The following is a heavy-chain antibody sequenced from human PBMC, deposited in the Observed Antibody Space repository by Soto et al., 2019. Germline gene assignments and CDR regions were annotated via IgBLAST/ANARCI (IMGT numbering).Heavy chain of an antibody. CDR3: ARDRGVNDFWSGYFPGYYYGMDV. Sequence: GASVKVSCKASGYTFTSYGISWVRQAPGQGLEWMGWISAYNGNTNYAQKLQGRVTMTTDTSTSTAYMELRSLRSDDTAVYYCARDRGVNDFWSGYFPGYYYGMDVWGQGTTVTSP. V-gene: IGHV1-18*01. J-gene: IGHJ6*02. CDR1: GYTFTSYG. D-gene: IGHD3-3*01. CDR2: ISAYNGNT.